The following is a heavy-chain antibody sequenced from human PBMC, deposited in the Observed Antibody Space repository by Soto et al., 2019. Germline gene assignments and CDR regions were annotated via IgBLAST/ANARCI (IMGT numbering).Heavy chain of an antibody. CDR1: GYTFTSYG. CDR3: ARCIQQDYYYGMDV. V-gene: IGHV1-18*01. CDR2: ISADNGNT. J-gene: IGHJ6*02. D-gene: IGHD5-18*01. Sequence: ASVKVSCKASGYTFTSYGISWVRQAPGQGLEWMGWISADNGNTKYAQKFRGRVTMTTDTSTSTVYMELRNLRSDDTAVYYCARCIQQDYYYGMDVWGQGTTVTVSS.